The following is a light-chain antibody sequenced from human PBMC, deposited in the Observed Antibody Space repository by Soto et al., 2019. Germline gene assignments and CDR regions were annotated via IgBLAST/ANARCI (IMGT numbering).Light chain of an antibody. CDR3: QQSYRTPHT. CDR2: AAS. J-gene: IGKJ2*01. V-gene: IGKV1-39*01. CDR1: QGVSAY. Sequence: DIQMTQSPSALSASVGDRVTITCRASQGVSAYLLWYQQRQGRAPKLLICAASNLLSGVPSRFSCSGSGTNVALTISSLQPEDFATYYCQQSYRTPHTCGPGTKLETK.